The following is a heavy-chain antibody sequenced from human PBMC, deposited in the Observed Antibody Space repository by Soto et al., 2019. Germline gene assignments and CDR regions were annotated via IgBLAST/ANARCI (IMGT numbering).Heavy chain of an antibody. CDR2: IIPIFGTA. CDR3: ASGSYDESCGYRLTDITQQ. Sequence: ASVKVSCKASGGTFSSYAISWVRQAPGQGLEWMGGIIPIFGTANYAQKFQGRVTITADESTSTAYMELSSLRSEDTAVYYCASGSYDESCGYRLTDITQQWGKGTLVTVAS. CDR1: GGTFSSYA. V-gene: IGHV1-69*13. J-gene: IGHJ4*02. D-gene: IGHD3-22*01.